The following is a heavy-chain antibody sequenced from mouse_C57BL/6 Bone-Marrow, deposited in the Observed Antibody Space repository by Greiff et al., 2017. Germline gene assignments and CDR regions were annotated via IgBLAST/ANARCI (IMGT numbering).Heavy chain of an antibody. V-gene: IGHV5-9*01. Sequence: DVKLVESGGGLVKPGGSLKLSCAASGFTFSSYTMSWVRQTPEKRLEWVATISGGGGNTYYPDSVKGRFTISRDNAKNTLYLQMSSLRSEDTALYYCARERGWYFDVWGTGTTVTVSS. CDR3: ARERGWYFDV. CDR1: GFTFSSYT. CDR2: ISGGGGNT. J-gene: IGHJ1*03.